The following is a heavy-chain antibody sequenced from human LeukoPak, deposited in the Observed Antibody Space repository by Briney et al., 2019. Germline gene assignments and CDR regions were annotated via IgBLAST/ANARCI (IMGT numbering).Heavy chain of an antibody. CDR3: ARHGNYYDSSGPVYYYYYYMDV. CDR2: IYHSGST. CDR1: GGSISSSSYY. D-gene: IGHD3-22*01. V-gene: IGHV4-39*01. J-gene: IGHJ6*03. Sequence: KPSETLSLTCTVSGGSISSSSYYWGWIRQPPGKGLEWIGRIYHSGSTYYNPSIKSRVTISVDTSKNQFSRKLSSVTAADTAVYYCARHGNYYDSSGPVYYYYYYMDVWGKGTTVTVSS.